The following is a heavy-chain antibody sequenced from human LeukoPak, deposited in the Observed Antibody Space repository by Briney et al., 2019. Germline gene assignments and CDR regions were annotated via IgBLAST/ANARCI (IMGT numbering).Heavy chain of an antibody. J-gene: IGHJ4*02. CDR2: INPNSGGT. D-gene: IGHD3-16*01. Sequence: GASVKVSCKASGYTFTGYYMHWVRQAPGQGLEWMGWINPNSGGTNYAQKFQGRVTITRNTSISTAYMELSSLRSEDTAVYYCARGKGAAYYWGQGTLVTVSS. V-gene: IGHV1-2*02. CDR3: ARGKGAAYY. CDR1: GYTFTGYY.